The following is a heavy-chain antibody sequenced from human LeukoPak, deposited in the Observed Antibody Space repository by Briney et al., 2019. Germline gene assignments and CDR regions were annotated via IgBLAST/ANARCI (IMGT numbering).Heavy chain of an antibody. CDR3: AKPAGGAAAANADS. CDR1: GFTFSAYA. V-gene: IGHV3-23*01. CDR2: VSGSGDST. J-gene: IGHJ5*01. D-gene: IGHD6-13*01. Sequence: PGGSLRLSCAASGFTFSAYAMSWVRQAPGKGLEWVSAVSGSGDSTYCADSVKGRFTISRDNSKNTLFLQMNSLRADDTAIYYCAKPAGGAAAANADSWGQGTLVTVSS.